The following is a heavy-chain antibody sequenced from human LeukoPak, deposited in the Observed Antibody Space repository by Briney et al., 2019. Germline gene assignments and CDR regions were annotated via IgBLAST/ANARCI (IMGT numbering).Heavy chain of an antibody. CDR3: ARVDYSGYYYMDV. V-gene: IGHV1-69*05. Sequence: GSSVKVSCKASGGTFSSYAISWVRQAPGQGLEWMGGINPIFGTANYAQKFQGRVTITTDESTSTAYMELSSLRSEDTAVSYCARVDYSGYYYMDVWGKGTTVTVYS. D-gene: IGHD4-11*01. CDR1: GGTFSSYA. J-gene: IGHJ6*03. CDR2: INPIFGTA.